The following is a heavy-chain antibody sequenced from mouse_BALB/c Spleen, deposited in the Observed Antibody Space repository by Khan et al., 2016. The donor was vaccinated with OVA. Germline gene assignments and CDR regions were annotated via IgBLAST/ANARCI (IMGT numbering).Heavy chain of an antibody. V-gene: IGHV2-9*02. Sequence: QVQLKESGPGLVAPSQSLSITCTVSGFSLTSYGVHWVRQPPGKGLEWLGVIWAGGSTNYNSALMSSLSISKGNSRSQVFLKITRLQTDDTAMDNWARLEDIWGQGTTLTVSS. CDR3: ARLEDI. D-gene: IGHD1-3*01. J-gene: IGHJ2*01. CDR2: IWAGGST. CDR1: GFSLTSYG.